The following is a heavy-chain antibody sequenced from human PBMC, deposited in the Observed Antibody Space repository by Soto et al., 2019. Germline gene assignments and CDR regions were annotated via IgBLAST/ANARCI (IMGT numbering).Heavy chain of an antibody. J-gene: IGHJ6*02. CDR3: ARHVPAAGYYYGMDV. CDR1: GDTFTGYY. Sequence: ASVKVSCKSSGDTFTGYYMHGARQAPGQGLEWMGGIIPIFGTANYAQKFQGRVTITADESTSTAYMELSSLRSEDTAVYYCARHVPAAGYYYGMDVWGQGTTVTVSS. CDR2: IIPIFGTA. V-gene: IGHV1-69*13. D-gene: IGHD2-2*01.